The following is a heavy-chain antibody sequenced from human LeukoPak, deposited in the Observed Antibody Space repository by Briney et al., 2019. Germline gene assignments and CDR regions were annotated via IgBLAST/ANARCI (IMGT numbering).Heavy chain of an antibody. J-gene: IGHJ4*02. Sequence: GGSLRLSCAASGFTFSSYAMHWVRQAPGKGLEWVAVISYDGSNKYYADSVKGRFTISRDNSKNTLYLQMNSLRAEDTAVYYCATYLVGSAHGPDSWGQGTLVAVSS. CDR2: ISYDGSNK. V-gene: IGHV3-30-3*01. CDR1: GFTFSSYA. CDR3: ATYLVGSAHGPDS. D-gene: IGHD1-26*01.